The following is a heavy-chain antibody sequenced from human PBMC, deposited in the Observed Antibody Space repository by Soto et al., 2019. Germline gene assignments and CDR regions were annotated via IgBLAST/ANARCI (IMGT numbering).Heavy chain of an antibody. CDR1: GGSISSSSYY. Sequence: SQTLSLTCTVSGGSISSSSYYLGWIRQPPGKGLEWIGSIYYSGSTYYNPSLKSRVTISVDTSKNQFSLKLSSVTAADTAVYYCARPSNYGSGRYYYYGMDVWGQGTTVTVSS. V-gene: IGHV4-39*01. CDR2: IYYSGST. J-gene: IGHJ6*02. D-gene: IGHD3-10*01. CDR3: ARPSNYGSGRYYYYGMDV.